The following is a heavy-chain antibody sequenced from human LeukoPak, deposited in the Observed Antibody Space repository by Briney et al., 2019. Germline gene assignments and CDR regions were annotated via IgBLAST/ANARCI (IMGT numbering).Heavy chain of an antibody. Sequence: ASVKVSCKASGGTFSSYAISWVRQAPGQGLEWMGRIIPILGIANYAQKFQGRVTITADKSTSTAYMELSSLRSEDTAVYYCARAGVVIKLNDYWGQGTLVTVSS. CDR1: GGTFSSYA. D-gene: IGHD3-3*01. CDR3: ARAGVVIKLNDY. V-gene: IGHV1-69*04. J-gene: IGHJ4*02. CDR2: IIPILGIA.